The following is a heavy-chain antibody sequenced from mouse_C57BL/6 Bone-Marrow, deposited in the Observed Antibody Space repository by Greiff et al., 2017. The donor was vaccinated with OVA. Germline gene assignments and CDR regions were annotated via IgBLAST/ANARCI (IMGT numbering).Heavy chain of an antibody. Sequence: EVQRVESVAELVRPGASVKLSCTASGFNIKNTYMHWVKQRPEQGLEWIGRIDPANGNTKYAPKFQGKATITADTSSNTAYLQLSSLTSEDTAIYYCARYYYGSSQGFAYWGQGTLVTVSA. J-gene: IGHJ3*01. D-gene: IGHD1-1*01. CDR1: GFNIKNTY. CDR3: ARYYYGSSQGFAY. V-gene: IGHV14-3*01. CDR2: IDPANGNT.